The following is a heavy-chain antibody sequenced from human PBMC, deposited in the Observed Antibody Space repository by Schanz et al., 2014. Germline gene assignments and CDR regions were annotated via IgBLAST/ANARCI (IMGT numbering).Heavy chain of an antibody. CDR2: IGGSGDST. V-gene: IGHV3-23*01. CDR1: GFTFSNHA. CDR3: AYYDVLTGFDY. J-gene: IGHJ4*02. D-gene: IGHD3-9*01. Sequence: EVHLLESGGGLVQPGGSLRLSCAASGFTFSNHALSWVRQAPGKGLEWVSGIGGSGDSTHYADSVKGRFIISRDNSKNTLYLLLNSLRAEDTAVYYCAYYDVLTGFDYWGQGTQVTVSS.